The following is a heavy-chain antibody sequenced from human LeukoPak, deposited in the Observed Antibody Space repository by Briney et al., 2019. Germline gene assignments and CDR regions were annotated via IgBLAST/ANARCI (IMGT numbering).Heavy chain of an antibody. J-gene: IGHJ6*02. CDR2: ISYDGSNK. CDR1: GFTFSSYA. CDR3: ARVPGKSSYYGMDV. V-gene: IGHV3-30-3*01. Sequence: GGSLRLSCAASGFTFSSYAMHWVHQAPGKGLEWVAVISYDGSNKYYADSVKGRFTISRDNSKNTLYLQMNSLRAEDTAVYYCARVPGKSSYYGMDVWGQGTTVTVSS.